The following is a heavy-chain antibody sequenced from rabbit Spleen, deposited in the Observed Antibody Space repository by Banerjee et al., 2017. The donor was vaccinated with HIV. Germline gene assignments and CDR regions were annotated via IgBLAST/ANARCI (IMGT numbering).Heavy chain of an antibody. CDR1: GFSFSSSDY. D-gene: IGHD8-1*01. CDR3: ARDSGTSFSSYGMDL. J-gene: IGHJ6*01. CDR2: INTATGKP. Sequence: QSLEESGGGLVKPGASLTLTCKASGFSFSSSDYICWVRQAPGKGLEWIACINTATGKPVYSTWAKGRFTISTTSSTTGTLQMTSLTVADAATYFCARDSGTSFSSYGMDLWGPGTLVTVS. V-gene: IGHV1S40*01.